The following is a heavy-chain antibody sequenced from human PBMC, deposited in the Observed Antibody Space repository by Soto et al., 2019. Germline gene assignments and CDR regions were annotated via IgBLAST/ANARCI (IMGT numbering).Heavy chain of an antibody. CDR2: INHSGST. D-gene: IGHD6-19*01. J-gene: IGHJ4*02. CDR3: ARRTVNIRTFYSGLKTHCFDY. CDR1: GGSISSSSYY. Sequence: SETLSLTCTVSGGSISSSSYYWGWIRQPPGKGLEWIGEINHSGSTNYNPSLKSRVAISVDTSKNQFSLKLKSVTAADTAIYYCARRTVNIRTFYSGLKTHCFDYWGQGAPVTVSS. V-gene: IGHV4-39*01.